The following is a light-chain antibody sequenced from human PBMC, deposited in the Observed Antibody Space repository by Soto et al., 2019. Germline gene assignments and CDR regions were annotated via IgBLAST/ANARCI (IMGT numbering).Light chain of an antibody. J-gene: IGKJ1*01. Sequence: EIVMTQSPATLSVSPGESATLSCRASQSVRRLAWFQQKPGQVPWLLVYDTFTRATGVPARFSGSGSGTEFTLTISSLQSEDVAIYYCQQYDTWPPWTFGQGTKVEIK. CDR1: QSVRR. CDR3: QQYDTWPPWT. V-gene: IGKV3-15*01. CDR2: DTF.